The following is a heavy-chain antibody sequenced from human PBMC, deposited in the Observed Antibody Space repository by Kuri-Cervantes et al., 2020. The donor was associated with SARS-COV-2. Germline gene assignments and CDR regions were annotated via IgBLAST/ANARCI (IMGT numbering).Heavy chain of an antibody. D-gene: IGHD4-17*01. CDR3: AREFTALSRNYGDYDYYYYYGMDV. Sequence: GGSLRLSCAASGFTVSSNYMSWVRQAPGKGLEWVSVIYSGGSTYYADSVKGRFTISRDNSKNTLYLQMNSLRAEDTAVYYCAREFTALSRNYGDYDYYYYYGMDVWGQGTTVTVSS. J-gene: IGHJ6*02. CDR2: IYSGGST. V-gene: IGHV3-66*01. CDR1: GFTVSSNY.